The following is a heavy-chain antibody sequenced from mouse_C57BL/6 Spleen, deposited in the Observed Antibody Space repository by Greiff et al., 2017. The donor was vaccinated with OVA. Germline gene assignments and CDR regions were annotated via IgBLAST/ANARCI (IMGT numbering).Heavy chain of an antibody. CDR1: GYSFTDYN. Sequence: EVQLQQSGPELVKPGASVKISCKASGYSFTDYNMNWVKQSNGKSLEWIGVINPNYGTTSYNQKFKGKATLTVDQSSSTAYMQLNSLTSEDAAVYYCARATVVATKDYAMDYWGQGTSVTVSS. J-gene: IGHJ4*01. D-gene: IGHD1-1*01. V-gene: IGHV1-39*01. CDR3: ARATVVATKDYAMDY. CDR2: INPNYGTT.